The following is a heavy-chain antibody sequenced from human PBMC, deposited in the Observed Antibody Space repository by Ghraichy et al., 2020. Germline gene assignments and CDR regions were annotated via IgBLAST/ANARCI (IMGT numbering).Heavy chain of an antibody. D-gene: IGHD1-7*01. J-gene: IGHJ6*03. CDR2: INPNSGGT. V-gene: IGHV1-2*06. Sequence: ASVKVSCKASGYTFTGYYLHWVRQAPGQGLEWMGRINPNSGGTNYAQKFQGRVTMTRDTSISTAYMELSRLRSDDTAVYYCARVELELYYMDVWGKGTTVTVSS. CDR1: GYTFTGYY. CDR3: ARVELELYYMDV.